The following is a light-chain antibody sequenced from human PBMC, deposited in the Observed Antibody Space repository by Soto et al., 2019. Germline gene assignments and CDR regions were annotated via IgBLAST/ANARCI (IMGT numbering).Light chain of an antibody. V-gene: IGLV2-14*01. CDR2: EVS. CDR3: RSQTGSANMV. Sequence: QSVLTQPASVSGSPGQSITISCTGTSSDVGAYNFVSWYQQFPGKAPKLMIYEVSNRPSGVSDRFSGSKSGNTASLIISGIQAEDEADYYCRSQTGSANMVFGGGTKLTVL. J-gene: IGLJ2*01. CDR1: SSDVGAYNF.